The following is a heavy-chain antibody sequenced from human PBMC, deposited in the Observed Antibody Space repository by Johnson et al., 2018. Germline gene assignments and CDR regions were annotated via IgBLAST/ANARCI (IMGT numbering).Heavy chain of an antibody. CDR1: GFTFSSYG. Sequence: QVQLVESGGGVVQPGRSLRLSCAASGFTFSSYGMHWVRQAPGTGLEWVAVISYDGSNKYYAASVKGRFTISRDNSKNTRYLQMKSLRAEDTAVYYCAKDPVGRSHDAFDIWGQGTMVTVSS. V-gene: IGHV3-30*18. J-gene: IGHJ3*02. D-gene: IGHD4-17*01. CDR3: AKDPVGRSHDAFDI. CDR2: ISYDGSNK.